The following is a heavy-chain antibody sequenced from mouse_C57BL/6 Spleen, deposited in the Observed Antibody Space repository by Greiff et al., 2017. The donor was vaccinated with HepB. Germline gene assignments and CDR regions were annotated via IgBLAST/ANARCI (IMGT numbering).Heavy chain of an antibody. CDR2: ISGGGGNT. J-gene: IGHJ2*01. CDR1: GFTFSSYT. CDR3: ARHGGVLDY. V-gene: IGHV5-9*01. Sequence: EVQLVESGGGLVKPGGSLKLSCAASGFTFSSYTMSWVRQTPEKRLEWVATISGGGGNTYYPDSVKGRFTISRDNAKNTLYLQMSSLRSEDTAWYYCARHGGVLDYWGQGTTLTVSS.